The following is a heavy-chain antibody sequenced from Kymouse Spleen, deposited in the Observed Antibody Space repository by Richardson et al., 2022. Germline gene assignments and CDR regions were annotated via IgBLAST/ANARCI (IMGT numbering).Heavy chain of an antibody. J-gene: IGHJ6*02. CDR3: AKDIMAGTGAYYYGMDV. D-gene: IGHD6-19*01. Sequence: EVQLVESGGGLVQPGRSLRLSCAASGFTFDDYAMHWVRQAPGKGLEWVSGISWNSGSIGYADSVKGRFTISRDNAKNSLYLQMNSLRAEDTALYYCAKDIMAGTGAYYYGMDVWGQGTTVTVSS. V-gene: IGHV3-9*01. CDR2: ISWNSGSI. CDR1: GFTFDDYA.